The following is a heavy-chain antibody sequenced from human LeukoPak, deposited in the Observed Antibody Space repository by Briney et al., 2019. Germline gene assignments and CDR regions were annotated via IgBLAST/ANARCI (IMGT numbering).Heavy chain of an antibody. Sequence: TGRSLRLSYAASGFTFSIYGMHWVRQAPGKGLEWVAVISFDGSNKYYAVSVKGRFTISRDNAKNTLYLQMNSLGAEDTAVYYCAKGSKDYDDDTAYYSHGMDVWGHGTTVTVSS. V-gene: IGHV3-30*18. CDR1: GFTFSIYG. CDR2: ISFDGSNK. J-gene: IGHJ6*02. CDR3: AKGSKDYDDDTAYYSHGMDV. D-gene: IGHD4-17*01.